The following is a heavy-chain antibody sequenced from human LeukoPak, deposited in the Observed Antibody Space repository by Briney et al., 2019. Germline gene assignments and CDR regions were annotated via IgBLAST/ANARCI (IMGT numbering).Heavy chain of an antibody. V-gene: IGHV4-39*01. CDR2: IYYSGST. CDR3: ARLNKPGWFDP. Sequence: SETLSLTCTVSGGSISSSSYYWGWIRQPPGKGLEWIGSIYYSGSTYYNPSLKSRVTISVDTSKNQFSLRLNSVTATDTAVYYCARLNKPGWFDPWGQGTLVTVSS. D-gene: IGHD1-14*01. CDR1: GGSISSSSYY. J-gene: IGHJ5*02.